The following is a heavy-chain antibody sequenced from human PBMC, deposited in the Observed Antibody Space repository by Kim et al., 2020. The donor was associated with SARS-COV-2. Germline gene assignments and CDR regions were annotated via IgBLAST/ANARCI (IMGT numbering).Heavy chain of an antibody. CDR1: GGSFSGYY. D-gene: IGHD3-22*01. V-gene: IGHV4-34*01. J-gene: IGHJ4*02. CDR2: INHSGST. Sequence: SETLSLTCAVYGGSFSGYYWSWIRQPPGKGLEWIGEINHSGSTNYNPSLKSRVTISVDTSKNQFSPKLSSVTAADTAVYYCARGHTYYYDSSGYSDYWGQGTLVTVSS. CDR3: ARGHTYYYDSSGYSDY.